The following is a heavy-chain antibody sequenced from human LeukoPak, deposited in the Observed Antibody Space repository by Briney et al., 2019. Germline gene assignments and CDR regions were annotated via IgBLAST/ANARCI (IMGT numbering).Heavy chain of an antibody. CDR1: GFHFSSYA. Sequence: GVSLRLSCAASGFHFSSYAMSWVRQASGKGLEWVSVIYSGGSTYYADFVKGRFTISRDNSKNTLYLQMNSLRAEDTAVYYCARGSSWYGYWGQGTLVTVSS. D-gene: IGHD6-13*01. CDR2: IYSGGST. CDR3: ARGSSWYGY. J-gene: IGHJ4*02. V-gene: IGHV3-66*01.